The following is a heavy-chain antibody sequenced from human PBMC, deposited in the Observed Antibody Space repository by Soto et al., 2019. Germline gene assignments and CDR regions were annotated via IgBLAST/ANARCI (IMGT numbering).Heavy chain of an antibody. CDR2: IDEYGNTI. J-gene: IGHJ4*02. Sequence: LRLSCATSGFTFSSYWMHWVRQVPGKGLLWVSRIDEYGNTINYADSVRGRFTISRDNARNTLYLEMNSLRAEVTALYYCTRDIGGKGAYWGPGTLVTVSS. CDR3: TRDIGGKGAY. D-gene: IGHD3-10*01. V-gene: IGHV3-74*01. CDR1: GFTFSSYW.